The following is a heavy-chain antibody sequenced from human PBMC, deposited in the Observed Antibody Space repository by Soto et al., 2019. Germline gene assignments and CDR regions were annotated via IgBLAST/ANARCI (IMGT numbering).Heavy chain of an antibody. D-gene: IGHD1-26*01. V-gene: IGHV3-15*07. CDR1: GFTFSNAW. Sequence: EVQLVESGGGLVKPGGSLRLSCAASGFTFSNAWMNWVRQAPGKGLEWVGRIKSKTDGVTTDYAAPVKGRFTISRDDSKNTLYLQMNSLKTEDTAVYYCSLHGVGYYYYGMDVWGQGTTVTVSS. J-gene: IGHJ6*02. CDR3: SLHGVGYYYYGMDV. CDR2: IKSKTDGVTT.